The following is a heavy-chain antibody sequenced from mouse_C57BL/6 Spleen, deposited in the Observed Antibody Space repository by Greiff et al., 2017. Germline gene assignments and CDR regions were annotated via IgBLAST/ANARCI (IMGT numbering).Heavy chain of an antibody. D-gene: IGHD1-1*01. CDR2: IYPGDGDT. Sequence: QVQLKESGPELVKPGASVKISCKASGYAFSSSWMNWVKQRPGKGLEWIGRIYPGDGDTNYNGKFKGKATLTAYKSSSTAYMQLSSLTSEDSAVYFCAREGYGSSYAYAMDYWGQGTSVTVSS. V-gene: IGHV1-82*01. CDR1: GYAFSSSW. CDR3: AREGYGSSYAYAMDY. J-gene: IGHJ4*01.